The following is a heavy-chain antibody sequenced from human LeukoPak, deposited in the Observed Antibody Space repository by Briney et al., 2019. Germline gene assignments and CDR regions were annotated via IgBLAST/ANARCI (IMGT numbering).Heavy chain of an antibody. CDR3: ARWKKNLYYYGSGVIGDY. Sequence: PSETLSLTCAVYGGSFSGYYWSWIRQPPGKGLEWIGEIKHSGSTNYNPSLKSRVTISVDTSKNQFSLKLSSVTAADTAVYYCARWKKNLYYYGSGVIGDYWGQGTLVTVSS. CDR2: IKHSGST. D-gene: IGHD3-10*01. V-gene: IGHV4-34*01. CDR1: GGSFSGYY. J-gene: IGHJ4*02.